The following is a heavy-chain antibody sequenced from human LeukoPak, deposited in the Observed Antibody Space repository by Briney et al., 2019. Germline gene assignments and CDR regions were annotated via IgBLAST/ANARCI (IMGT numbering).Heavy chain of an antibody. CDR2: IYYSGST. CDR1: GGSISSYY. Sequence: SSETLSLTCTVSGGSISSYYWGWIRQPPGKGLEWIGSIYYSGSTYYNPSLKSRVTISVDTSKNQFSLKLSSVTAADTAVYYCARHKVAGVDYWGQGTLVTVSS. J-gene: IGHJ4*02. CDR3: ARHKVAGVDY. D-gene: IGHD6-19*01. V-gene: IGHV4-39*01.